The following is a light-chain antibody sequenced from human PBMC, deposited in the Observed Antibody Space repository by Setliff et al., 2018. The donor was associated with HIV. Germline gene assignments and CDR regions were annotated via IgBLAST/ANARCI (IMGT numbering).Light chain of an antibody. Sequence: QSALAQPPSVSGSPGQSVTISCSGTRSDIGSYNRVSWYRQPPGTAPQLLIYEVSSRPSEVPDRFSGSKSGNTASLTISGLQAEDEADYYCSAYTAITALVFGTGTKVTV. V-gene: IGLV2-18*02. CDR1: RSDIGSYNR. J-gene: IGLJ1*01. CDR2: EVS. CDR3: SAYTAITALV.